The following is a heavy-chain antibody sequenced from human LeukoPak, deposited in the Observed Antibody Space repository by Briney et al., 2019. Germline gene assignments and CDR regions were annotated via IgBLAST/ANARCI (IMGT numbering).Heavy chain of an antibody. Sequence: GRSLRLSCAASGFTVSSNYMSWVRQAPGKGLEWVSVIYSGGSTYYADSVKGRFTISRDNSKNTLYLQMNSLRAEDTAVYYCARTTVTTTFFDYWGQGTLVTVSS. D-gene: IGHD4-17*01. CDR1: GFTVSSNY. V-gene: IGHV3-53*01. CDR2: IYSGGST. CDR3: ARTTVTTTFFDY. J-gene: IGHJ4*02.